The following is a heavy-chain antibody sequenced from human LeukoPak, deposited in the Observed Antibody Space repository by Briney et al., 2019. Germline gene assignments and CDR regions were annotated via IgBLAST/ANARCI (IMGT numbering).Heavy chain of an antibody. CDR3: ARYVVYGSGKYYFDY. CDR1: GGSVSSTTYF. CDR2: INYSGSS. D-gene: IGHD3-10*01. Sequence: PSETLSLTCTVSGGSVSSTTYFWSWIRQPPGKGLEWIASINYSGSSYYNPSLKSRVTISVDTSENQFSLKLSSVTAADTAVYYCARYVVYGSGKYYFDYWGQGTLVTVSS. J-gene: IGHJ4*02. V-gene: IGHV4-39*01.